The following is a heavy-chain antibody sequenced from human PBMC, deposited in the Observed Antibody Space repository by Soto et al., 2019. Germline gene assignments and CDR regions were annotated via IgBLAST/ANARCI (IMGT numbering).Heavy chain of an antibody. V-gene: IGHV3-15*01. CDR1: GVTVTNAG. CDR3: STYRTSGWL. Sequence: GGSLRLSCAASGVTVTNAGMHWVRQAPGKGLEWVGRIKSKTEGGTIDYAAPVKDRFTISRDDSQNTLYLQVNSLKAEDTAVYYCSTYRTSGWLWGQGTLVTVSS. J-gene: IGHJ4*02. CDR2: IKSKTEGGTI. D-gene: IGHD6-19*01.